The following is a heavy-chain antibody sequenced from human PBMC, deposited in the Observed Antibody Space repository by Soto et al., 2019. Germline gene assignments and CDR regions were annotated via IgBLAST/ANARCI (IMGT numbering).Heavy chain of an antibody. V-gene: IGHV1-8*01. D-gene: IGHD1-7*01. CDR1: GYTFTSYD. J-gene: IGHJ3*02. CDR3: AAQYYWNYQAAFDI. Sequence: GASVKVSCKASGYTFTSYDSNWVRQATGQGLEWMGWMNPNSGNTGYAQKFQGRVTMTRNTSISTAYMELRSLRSEDTAVYYCAAQYYWNYQAAFDILGQGTIVTVSS. CDR2: MNPNSGNT.